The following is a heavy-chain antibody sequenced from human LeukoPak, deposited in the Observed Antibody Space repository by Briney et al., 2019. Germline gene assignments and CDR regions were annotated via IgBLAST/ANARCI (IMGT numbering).Heavy chain of an antibody. V-gene: IGHV3-7*01. CDR1: GFTFSSYW. D-gene: IGHD6-13*01. J-gene: IGHJ6*03. Sequence: GGSLRLSCAASGFTFSSYWMSWVRRAPGKGLEWVGNIKQDGSGKYYVDSVKGRFTISRDNAKNSLYLQMNSLRAEDTAVYYCARENAIAAAGLTYYYYYMDVWGKGTTVTVSS. CDR3: ARENAIAAAGLTYYYYYMDV. CDR2: IKQDGSGK.